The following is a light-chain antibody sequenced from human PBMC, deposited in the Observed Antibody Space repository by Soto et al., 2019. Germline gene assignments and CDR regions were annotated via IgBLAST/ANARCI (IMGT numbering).Light chain of an antibody. CDR2: DVS. CDR1: SSDVGGYNY. V-gene: IGLV2-14*01. Sequence: QSAVTQPASGAGSPGQSITISCTGTSSDVGGYNYVSWYQQHPRKAPQLMIYDVSNRPSGVSNRFSGSKSGNTASLTISGLQAEDEADYYCSSYTSSSTVVFGGGTKLTVL. CDR3: SSYTSSSTVV. J-gene: IGLJ2*01.